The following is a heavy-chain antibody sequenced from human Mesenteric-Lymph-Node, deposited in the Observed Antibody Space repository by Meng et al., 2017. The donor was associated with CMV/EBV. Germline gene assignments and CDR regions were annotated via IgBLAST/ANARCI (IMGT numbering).Heavy chain of an antibody. CDR1: GFTVSSNY. J-gene: IGHJ3*01. CDR3: AKLFWSGYYREAAFDF. CDR2: IYSGGAT. Sequence: GGSLRLSCAASGFTVSSNYMSWVRQAPGKGLEWVSVIYSGGATYYADSVKGRFTISRDNSKNTMSLQMNSLRVEDTAIYYCAKLFWSGYYREAAFDFWGQGTMVTVSS. D-gene: IGHD3-3*01. V-gene: IGHV3-53*01.